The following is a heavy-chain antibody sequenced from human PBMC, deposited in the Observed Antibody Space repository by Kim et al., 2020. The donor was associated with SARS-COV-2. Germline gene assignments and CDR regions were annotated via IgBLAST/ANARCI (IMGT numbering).Heavy chain of an antibody. D-gene: IGHD3-10*01. V-gene: IGHV4-38-2*02. CDR3: ARDAGLWFGEKIRPDWFDP. CDR1: GYSISSGYY. Sequence: SETLSLTCTVSGYSISSGYYWGWIRQPPGKGLEWIGSIYHSGSTYYNPSLKSRVTISVDTSKNQFSLKLSSVTAADTAVYYCARDAGLWFGEKIRPDWFDPWGQGTLVTVSS. CDR2: IYHSGST. J-gene: IGHJ5*02.